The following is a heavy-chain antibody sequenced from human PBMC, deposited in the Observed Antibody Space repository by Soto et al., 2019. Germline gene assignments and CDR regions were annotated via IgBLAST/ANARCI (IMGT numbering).Heavy chain of an antibody. CDR3: ARESEDLTSDFDY. V-gene: IGHV3-21*01. J-gene: IGHJ4*02. Sequence: GGSLRLSCAASGFTFTRYSMNWVRQAPGKGLEWVSSISSTTNYIYYADSMKGRFTVSRDNAKNSLYLEMNSLSAEDTAVYYCARESEDLTSDFDYWGQGTLVTVSS. CDR1: GFTFTRYS. CDR2: ISSTTNYI.